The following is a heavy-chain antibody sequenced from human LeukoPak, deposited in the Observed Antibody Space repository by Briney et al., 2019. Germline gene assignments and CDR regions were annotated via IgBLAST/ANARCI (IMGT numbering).Heavy chain of an antibody. CDR1: GFTFSSYA. V-gene: IGHV3-23*01. D-gene: IGHD4-11*01. CDR2: ISDNGDDT. Sequence: GGSLRLSCAASGFTFSSYAMIWVRQAPGKGLDWASSISDNGDDTYYADSVKGRFTISRDKSTNTLYLQMNSLRADDAAVYYCAKGYYGNYVAVDYWGQGTLVTVSS. J-gene: IGHJ4*02. CDR3: AKGYYGNYVAVDY.